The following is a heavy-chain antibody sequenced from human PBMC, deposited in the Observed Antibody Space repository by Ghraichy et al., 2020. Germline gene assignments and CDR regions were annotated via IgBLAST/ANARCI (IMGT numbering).Heavy chain of an antibody. CDR3: ARTHPELGIGALPSVRTFDI. V-gene: IGHV3-21*01. Sequence: GGSLRLSCAASGFTFSSYSMNWVRQAPGKGLEWVSSISSSSSYIYYADSVKGRFTISRDNAKNSLYLQMNSLRAEDTAVYYCARTHPELGIGALPSVRTFDIWGQGTMVTVSS. D-gene: IGHD7-27*01. CDR2: ISSSSSYI. CDR1: GFTFSSYS. J-gene: IGHJ3*02.